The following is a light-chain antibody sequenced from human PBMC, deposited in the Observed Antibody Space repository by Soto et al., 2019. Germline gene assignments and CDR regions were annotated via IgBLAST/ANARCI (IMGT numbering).Light chain of an antibody. CDR3: ASWDDSLHGVV. V-gene: IGLV1-44*01. CDR1: GSNLGTNS. J-gene: IGLJ3*02. Sequence: QSVLTQPPSTSGTPGQTISISCSGSGSNLGTNSVTWYRQLPGTAPKLLIYRTHQRPSGVPDRFSGSKSGTSGSLAISGLQSEDAADYYCASWDDSLHGVVFGGGTKLTVL. CDR2: RTH.